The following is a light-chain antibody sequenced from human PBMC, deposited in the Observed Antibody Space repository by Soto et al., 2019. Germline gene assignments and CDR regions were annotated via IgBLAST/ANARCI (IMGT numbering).Light chain of an antibody. V-gene: IGKV1-5*03. Sequence: DIQMTQSPSTLSASVGDRVTITCRASQSLSGWLAWYQQKPGKAPKLLIYKTSSLESGVPSRFSGSASGTEFTLTIRSLQPDDFATYYCLQYNRLSTFGQGTKLEIK. CDR3: LQYNRLST. CDR1: QSLSGW. CDR2: KTS. J-gene: IGKJ2*01.